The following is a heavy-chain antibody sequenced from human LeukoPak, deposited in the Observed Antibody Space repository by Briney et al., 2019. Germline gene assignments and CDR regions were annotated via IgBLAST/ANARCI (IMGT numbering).Heavy chain of an antibody. D-gene: IGHD2-2*01. CDR3: ARDRNAVVPAAIKY. V-gene: IGHV3-48*01. J-gene: IGHJ4*02. CDR1: GFTFSSYS. Sequence: GGSLRLSCAASGFTFSSYSMNWVRQAPGKGVGWVSYISSSSSTIYYADSVKGRFTISRDNAKNSLYLQMNSLRAEDTAVYYCARDRNAVVPAAIKYWGQGTLVTVSS. CDR2: ISSSSSTI.